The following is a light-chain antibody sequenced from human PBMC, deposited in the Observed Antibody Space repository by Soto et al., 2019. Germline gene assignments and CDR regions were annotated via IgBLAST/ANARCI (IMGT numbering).Light chain of an antibody. CDR2: EVT. Sequence: QSALTQPASVSGSPGQSITISCTGTSSDVGGYNYVSWYQQHPGKAPKLMIYEVTKRPSGVPDRFSASKSGNTASLTVSGLQAEDEADYYCSSYGGVKGLVFGGGTKVTVL. CDR3: SSYGGVKGLV. V-gene: IGLV2-8*01. CDR1: SSDVGGYNY. J-gene: IGLJ2*01.